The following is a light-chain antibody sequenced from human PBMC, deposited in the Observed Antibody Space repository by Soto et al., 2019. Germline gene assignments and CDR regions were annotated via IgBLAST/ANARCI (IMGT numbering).Light chain of an antibody. CDR1: SSDVGGYNY. Sequence: QSVLTQPPSASGSFGQSVTISCTGTSSDVGGYNYVSWYQQYPGKAPKLMIYEVSEPPSWVPDRFSGSKSGNTASLTVSGLQADDEADYYCSSYSGTNYHYVFGTGTQLTVL. CDR3: SSYSGTNYHYV. V-gene: IGLV2-8*01. J-gene: IGLJ1*01. CDR2: EVS.